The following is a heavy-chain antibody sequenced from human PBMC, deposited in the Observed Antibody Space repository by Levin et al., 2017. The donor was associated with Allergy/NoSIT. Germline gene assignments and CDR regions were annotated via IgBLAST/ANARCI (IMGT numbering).Heavy chain of an antibody. D-gene: IGHD2-15*01. CDR3: ARVGCSGGSCFHDY. V-gene: IGHV4-31*03. CDR2: IYYSGST. Sequence: SQTLSLTCTVSGGSISSGGYYWSWIRQHPGKGLEWIGYIYYSGSTYYNPSLKSRVTISVDTSKNQFSLKLSSVTAADTAVYYCARVGCSGGSCFHDYWGQGTLVTVSS. J-gene: IGHJ4*02. CDR1: GGSISSGGYY.